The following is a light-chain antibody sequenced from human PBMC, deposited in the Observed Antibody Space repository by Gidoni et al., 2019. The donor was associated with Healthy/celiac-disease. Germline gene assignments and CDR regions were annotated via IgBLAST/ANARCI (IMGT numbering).Light chain of an antibody. J-gene: IGLJ3*02. Sequence: QSALTQPASVSGSPGQSITISCTGTSSDVGGYNYVSWYQQPPGKAPKLMIYEVSNRPSGVSNRFSGSKSGNTASLTISGLQAEDEADYYCSSYTSSSTRRVFGGGTKLTVL. CDR1: SSDVGGYNY. V-gene: IGLV2-14*01. CDR2: EVS. CDR3: SSYTSSSTRRV.